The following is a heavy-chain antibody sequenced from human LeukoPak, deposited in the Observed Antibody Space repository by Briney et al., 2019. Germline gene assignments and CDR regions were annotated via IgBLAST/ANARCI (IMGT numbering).Heavy chain of an antibody. J-gene: IGHJ4*02. CDR1: GGSISGYY. V-gene: IGHV4-59*12. CDR3: ARGPRSSDWYSVDY. D-gene: IGHD6-19*01. Sequence: PADTLSLTCTVSGGSISGYYWSWIRQPPGKGLEWIGYIYYSGSTNYSPSLKSRVAMSVDTSKNQFSLKLSSVTAADTAVYYCARGPRSSDWYSVDYWGRGTLVTVSS. CDR2: IYYSGST.